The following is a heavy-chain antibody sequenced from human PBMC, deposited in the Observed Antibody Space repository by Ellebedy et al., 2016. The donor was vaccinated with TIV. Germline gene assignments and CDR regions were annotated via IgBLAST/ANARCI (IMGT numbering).Heavy chain of an antibody. D-gene: IGHD3-16*01. CDR3: ARDLTGYYGIDV. V-gene: IGHV3-7*01. CDR1: GFTFSSYW. CDR2: IKQDGSEK. J-gene: IGHJ6*02. Sequence: GESLKISCAASGFTFSSYWMSWVRQAPGKGLEWVANIKQDGSEKYYEDSVKGRFTISRDNAKNTLYLQMNSLRAEDTAVYYCARDLTGYYGIDVWGQGTTVTVSS.